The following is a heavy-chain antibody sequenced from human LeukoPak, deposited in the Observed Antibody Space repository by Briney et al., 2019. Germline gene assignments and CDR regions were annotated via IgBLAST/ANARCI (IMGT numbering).Heavy chain of an antibody. CDR2: ISSSGSTI. CDR1: GFTFSSYE. V-gene: IGHV3-48*03. J-gene: IGHJ4*02. D-gene: IGHD3-16*01. CDR3: ARDSTMGLDY. Sequence: AGSLRLPCAASGFTFSSYEMNWVRQAPGKGLEWVSYISSSGSTIYYADSVKGRFTISRGNAKNSLYLQMNNLRAEDTAVYYCARDSTMGLDYWVQGTLVTVSS.